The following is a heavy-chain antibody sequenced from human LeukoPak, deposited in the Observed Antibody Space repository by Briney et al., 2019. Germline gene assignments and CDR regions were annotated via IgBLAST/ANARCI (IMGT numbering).Heavy chain of an antibody. CDR1: GGSISSSSYY. V-gene: IGHV4-39*07. J-gene: IGHJ6*02. D-gene: IGHD4-17*01. CDR3: ARDLPVTTVTTEGMDV. Sequence: SETLSLTCTVSGGSISSSSYYWGWIRQPPGKGLEWIGSIYYSGSTYYNPSLKSRVTISVDTSKNQFSLKLSSVTAADTAVYYCARDLPVTTVTTEGMDVWGQGTTVTVSS. CDR2: IYYSGST.